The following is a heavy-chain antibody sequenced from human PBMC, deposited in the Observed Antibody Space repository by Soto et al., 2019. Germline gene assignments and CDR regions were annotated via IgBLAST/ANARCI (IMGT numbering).Heavy chain of an antibody. CDR1: GGPRTVFS. J-gene: IGHJ4*02. D-gene: IGHD3-22*01. CDR3: VRGYYDSWWAS. CDR2: VLPIFERS. Sequence: QVQLVQCGAEVKTPGSSVKISCRDSGGPRTVFSFSWVRQAPGQGLEWVGGVLPIFERSNYAPGFQGRVTITAAESPDPAYMELTPLSVEDTAMYYCVRGYYDSWWASWGQGTLITVSS. V-gene: IGHV1-69*01.